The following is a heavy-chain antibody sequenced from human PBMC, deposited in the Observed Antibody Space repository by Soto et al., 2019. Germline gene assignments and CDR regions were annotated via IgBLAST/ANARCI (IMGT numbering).Heavy chain of an antibody. Sequence: GGSLRLSCAASGFTFSSYAMSWVRQAPGKGLEWVSAISGSGGSTYYADSVKGRFTISRDNSKNTLYLQMNSLRAEDTAVYYCAAHRGYNYYYIMYGWIHGTTVTVS. D-gene: IGHD6-13*01. CDR1: GFTFSSYA. J-gene: IGHJ6*02. CDR2: ISGSGGST. V-gene: IGHV3-23*01. CDR3: AAHRGYNYYYIMYG.